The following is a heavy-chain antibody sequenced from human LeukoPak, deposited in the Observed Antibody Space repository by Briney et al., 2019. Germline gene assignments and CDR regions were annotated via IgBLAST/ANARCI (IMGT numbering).Heavy chain of an antibody. V-gene: IGHV4-61*02. CDR3: ARGSKGHFWSGYYDYFDY. Sequence: SETLSLTCTVSGASISSGGRYWSWIRQPAGKGLEWIGRIYTSGSTNYNPSLKSRVTISVDTSKNQFSLKLSSVTAADTAVYYCARGSKGHFWSGYYDYFDYWGQGTLVTVSS. CDR2: IYTSGST. CDR1: GASISSGGRY. J-gene: IGHJ4*02. D-gene: IGHD3-3*02.